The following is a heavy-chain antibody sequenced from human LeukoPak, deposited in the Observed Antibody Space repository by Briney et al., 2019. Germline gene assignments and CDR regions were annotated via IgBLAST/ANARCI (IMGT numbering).Heavy chain of an antibody. V-gene: IGHV3-30*04. CDR2: ISYDGSNK. CDR1: GFTFSSYA. Sequence: PGGSLRLSCAASGFTFSSYAMHWVRQAPGKGLEWVAVISYDGSNKYYADSVKGRFTISRDNSKNTLYLQMNSLRAEDTAVYYYARDEVDSEFDYWGQGTLVTVSS. CDR3: ARDEVDSEFDY. J-gene: IGHJ4*02. D-gene: IGHD5-12*01.